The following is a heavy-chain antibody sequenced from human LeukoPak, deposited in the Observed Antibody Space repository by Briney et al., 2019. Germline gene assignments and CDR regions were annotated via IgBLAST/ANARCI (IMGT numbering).Heavy chain of an antibody. Sequence: SETLSLTCTVSGGSISSYYWSWIRQPPGKGLEWIGYIYDSGSTNYNPSLKSRVTISVDTSKNQFSLKLSSVTAADTAVYYCARSGWGNYYVILTGYLENYYYYYMDVWGKGTTVTVSS. CDR3: ARSGWGNYYVILTGYLENYYYYYMDV. CDR1: GGSISSYY. D-gene: IGHD3-9*01. CDR2: IYDSGST. J-gene: IGHJ6*03. V-gene: IGHV4-59*01.